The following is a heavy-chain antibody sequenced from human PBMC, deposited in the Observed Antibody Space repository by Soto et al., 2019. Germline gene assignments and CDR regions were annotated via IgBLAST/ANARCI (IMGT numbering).Heavy chain of an antibody. CDR1: GFTFTSSA. CDR3: AADLSGYCSGGSCYSEDYYYYGMDV. J-gene: IGHJ6*02. D-gene: IGHD2-15*01. V-gene: IGHV1-58*01. Sequence: GASVKVSCKASGFTFTSSAVQWVRQARGQRLGWIGWIVVGSGNTNYAQKFQERVTITRDMSTSTAYMELSSLRSEDTAVYYCAADLSGYCSGGSCYSEDYYYYGMDVWGQGTTVTVSS. CDR2: IVVGSGNT.